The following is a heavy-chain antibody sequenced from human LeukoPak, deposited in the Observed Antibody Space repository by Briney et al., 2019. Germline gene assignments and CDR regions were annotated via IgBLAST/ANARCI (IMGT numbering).Heavy chain of an antibody. V-gene: IGHV4-59*01. CDR2: IYYSGGT. J-gene: IGHJ4*02. CDR3: ARDGCGGGDCYFDY. Sequence: SETLSLTCTVSGGSISSYYWSWIRQPPGKGLEWIGYIYYSGGTNYNPSLKSRVTISVDTSKNQFSLKLSSVTAADTAVYYCARDGCGGGDCYFDYWGQGTLVTVPS. D-gene: IGHD2-21*02. CDR1: GGSISSYY.